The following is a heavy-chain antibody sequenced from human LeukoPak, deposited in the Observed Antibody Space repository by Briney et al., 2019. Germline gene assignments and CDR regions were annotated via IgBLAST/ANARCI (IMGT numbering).Heavy chain of an antibody. CDR2: IKQDGSEK. D-gene: IGHD2-2*01. J-gene: IGHJ6*02. V-gene: IGHV3-7*01. CDR3: AREDWRTVGGVYCSSTSCHRSYGMDV. CDR1: GFTFSSYW. Sequence: GGSLRLSCAASGFTFSSYWMSWVRQAPGKGLEWVANIKQDGSEKYYVDSVKGGFTISRDNGKKSLYLQMNSLRAEDTAVYYCAREDWRTVGGVYCSSTSCHRSYGMDVWGQGTTVTVSS.